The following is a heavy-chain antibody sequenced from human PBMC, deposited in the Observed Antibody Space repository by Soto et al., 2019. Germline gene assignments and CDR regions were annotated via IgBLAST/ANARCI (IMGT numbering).Heavy chain of an antibody. V-gene: IGHV1-18*01. J-gene: IGHJ5*02. CDR1: GYTFTSYG. D-gene: IGHD3-3*01. Sequence: ASVKVSCKASGYTFTSYGISWVRQAPGQGLEWMGWISAYNGNTNYAQKLQGRVTMTTDTSTSTAYMELRSLRSDDTAVYYCARDEVYDFWSGYYTHPPNTYNWFDPWGQGTLVTVSS. CDR3: ARDEVYDFWSGYYTHPPNTYNWFDP. CDR2: ISAYNGNT.